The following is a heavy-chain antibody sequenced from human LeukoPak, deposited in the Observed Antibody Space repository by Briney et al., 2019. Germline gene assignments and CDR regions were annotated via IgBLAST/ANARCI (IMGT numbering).Heavy chain of an antibody. Sequence: PSETLSLTCTVSGGSISSYYWSWIRQPPGKGLAWIGYIYYSGSTNYNPSLKSRVTISVDTSKNQFSLKLSSVTAADTAVYYCARLRRDGGLRYFDYAGGGYYYGMDVWGQGTTVTVSS. J-gene: IGHJ6*02. CDR3: ARLRRDGGLRYFDYAGGGYYYGMDV. CDR1: GGSISSYY. D-gene: IGHD3-9*01. CDR2: IYYSGST. V-gene: IGHV4-59*08.